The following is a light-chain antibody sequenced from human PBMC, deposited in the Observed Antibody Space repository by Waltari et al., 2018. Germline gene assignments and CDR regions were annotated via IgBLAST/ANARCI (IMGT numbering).Light chain of an antibody. J-gene: IGLJ1*01. V-gene: IGLV3-25*03. CDR2: KDS. CDR1: ALPKQY. CDR3: QSADSSGTYRV. Sequence: SYELTQPPSVSVSPGQTARITCSGDALPKQYAYWYQKKPGQAPVLVIYKDSERPSGIPERFSGSSSGTTVTLTISGVQAEDEADYYCQSADSSGTYRVFGTGTKVTVL.